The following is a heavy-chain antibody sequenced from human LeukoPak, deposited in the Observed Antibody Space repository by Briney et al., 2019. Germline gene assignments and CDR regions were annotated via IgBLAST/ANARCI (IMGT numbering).Heavy chain of an antibody. CDR2: ISYDGSNK. J-gene: IGHJ3*02. Sequence: GGSLRLSCAASGFTFSSYAMHWVRQAPGKGLEWVAVISYDGSNKYYADSVKGRFTISRDNAQNSLYLQMNSLRAEDSSVYYCARPTTVTTISADAFDIWGQGTMVTVSS. D-gene: IGHD4-17*01. CDR3: ARPTTVTTISADAFDI. V-gene: IGHV3-30-3*01. CDR1: GFTFSSYA.